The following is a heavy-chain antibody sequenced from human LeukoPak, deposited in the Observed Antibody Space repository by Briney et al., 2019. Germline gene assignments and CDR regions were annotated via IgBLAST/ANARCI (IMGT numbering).Heavy chain of an antibody. V-gene: IGHV3-23*01. CDR2: ISGSGHST. D-gene: IGHD2-2*01. CDR1: GFTFTGYA. CDR3: ANYPNQVVFFS. Sequence: PGGSMRLSCAASGFTFTGYAMSWVRQAPGKGLEWVSAISGSGHSTDYADSVKGRFTISRDNLENMVYLQMNSLRAEDTAIYYCANYPNQVVFFSWGQGTLVTVSS. J-gene: IGHJ5*02.